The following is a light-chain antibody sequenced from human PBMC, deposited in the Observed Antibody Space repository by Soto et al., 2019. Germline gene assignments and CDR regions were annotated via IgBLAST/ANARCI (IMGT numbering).Light chain of an antibody. CDR3: QQYGTSPYP. CDR1: QSVTNNY. V-gene: IGKV3-20*01. Sequence: ENVLTQSPGTLSLSPGEGATLSCRASQSVTNNYLAWYRQKPGQPPSLLIYGSSSRAAGIPDRFRGSGSGTDFTLTISRLEPEDGAVYHCQQYGTSPYPFGHGTKLEI. CDR2: GSS. J-gene: IGKJ2*01.